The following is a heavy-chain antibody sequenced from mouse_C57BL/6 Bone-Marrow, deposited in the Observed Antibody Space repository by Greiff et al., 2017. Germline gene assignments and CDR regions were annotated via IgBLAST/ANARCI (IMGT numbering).Heavy chain of an antibody. V-gene: IGHV8-8*01. J-gene: IGHJ1*03. Sequence: QVTLKVSGPGILQPSQTLSLTCPFSGFSLSTFGMGVGWIRQPSGKGLAWLAHIWWDDAKYYNPALTSRLTISKDTSKTPVFLKIANVDTADTATSYCARIRDDGYFSYWYCDVWGTGNTVTVSS. CDR2: IWWDDAK. D-gene: IGHD2-3*01. CDR3: ARIRDDGYFSYWYCDV. CDR1: GFSLSTFGMG.